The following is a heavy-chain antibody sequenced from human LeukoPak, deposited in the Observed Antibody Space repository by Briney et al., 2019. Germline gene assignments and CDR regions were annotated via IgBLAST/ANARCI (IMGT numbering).Heavy chain of an antibody. V-gene: IGHV4-59*01. CDR2: IYYSGST. CDR1: GGSISSYY. CDR3: ARDMAGYDSWPRNWFDP. D-gene: IGHD3-3*01. Sequence: SETLSLTCTVSGGSISSYYWSWIRQPPGKGLEWIGYIYYSGSTNYNPSLKSRVTISVDTSKNQFSLKLSSVTAADTAVHYCARDMAGYDSWPRNWFDPWGQGTLVTVSS. J-gene: IGHJ5*02.